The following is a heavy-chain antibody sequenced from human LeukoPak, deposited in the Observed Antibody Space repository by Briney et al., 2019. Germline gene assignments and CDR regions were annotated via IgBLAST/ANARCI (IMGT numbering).Heavy chain of an antibody. CDR1: GYTFTSYG. J-gene: IGHJ4*02. D-gene: IGHD3-22*01. CDR2: ISAYNGNT. Sequence: ASVKVSCKASGYTFTSYGISWVRQAPGQGLEWMGWISAYNGNTNYAQKLQGRVTMTTDTSTSTAYMELRSLRSDDTAVYYCARDHLKDSSGYYYASPSPNDYWGQGNLVTVSS. V-gene: IGHV1-18*01. CDR3: ARDHLKDSSGYYYASPSPNDY.